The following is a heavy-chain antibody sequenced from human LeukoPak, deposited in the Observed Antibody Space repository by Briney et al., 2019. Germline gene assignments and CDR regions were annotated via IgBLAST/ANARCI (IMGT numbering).Heavy chain of an antibody. CDR2: IYYSGST. CDR3: AKNNGGARNHWFDP. J-gene: IGHJ5*02. Sequence: PSETLSLTCTVSGGSISSYYWGWIRQPPGEGLEWIGSIYYSGSTYYNPSLKSRVTISVDTSKNQFSLKLSSVTAADTAIYYCAKNNGGARNHWFDPWGQGTLVTVSS. V-gene: IGHV4-39*07. D-gene: IGHD1/OR15-1a*01. CDR1: GGSISSYY.